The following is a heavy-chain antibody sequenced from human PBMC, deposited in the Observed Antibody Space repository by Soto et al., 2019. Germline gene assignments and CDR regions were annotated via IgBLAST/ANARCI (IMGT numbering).Heavy chain of an antibody. J-gene: IGHJ6*02. CDR1: GYTFNSYA. CDR2: INVGSDIT. CDR3: AKETSIFGGGMDV. D-gene: IGHD3-3*01. Sequence: GASVKVSCKTSGYTFNSYAMHWVRQAPGQGLEWMGWINVGSDITKYSQRLQGRVTITRDTSTSTAYMELSSLRSEDTAVYYCAKETSIFGGGMDVWGQGTTVTAP. V-gene: IGHV1-3*01.